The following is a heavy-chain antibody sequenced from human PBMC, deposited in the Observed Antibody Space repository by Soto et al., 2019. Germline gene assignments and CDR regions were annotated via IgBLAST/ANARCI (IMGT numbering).Heavy chain of an antibody. CDR2: IIPIFGTA. D-gene: IGHD2-21*02. CDR1: GGTFSSYA. V-gene: IGHV1-69*13. J-gene: IGHJ4*02. CDR3: ARGPLGDPITIDY. Sequence: SVKVSCKASGGTFSSYAISWVRQAPGQGLEWMGGIIPIFGTANYAQKFQGRVTITADESTSIAYMELSSLRSEDTAVYYCARGPLGDPITIDYWGQGTLVTVSS.